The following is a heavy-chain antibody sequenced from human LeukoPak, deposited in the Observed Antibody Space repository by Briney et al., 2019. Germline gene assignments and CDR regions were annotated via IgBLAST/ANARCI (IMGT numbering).Heavy chain of an antibody. D-gene: IGHD3-16*01. Sequence: GGSLRLSSAAAAFTVSSNHMSWVRQAPGKGLKWVSVIYSGGSTYYADSVKGRFTISRDNSKNTLYLQMDSLRAEDTAVYYCARWGGGFDYWGQGTLVTVSS. CDR3: ARWGGGFDY. CDR1: AFTVSSNH. CDR2: IYSGGST. V-gene: IGHV3-53*01. J-gene: IGHJ4*02.